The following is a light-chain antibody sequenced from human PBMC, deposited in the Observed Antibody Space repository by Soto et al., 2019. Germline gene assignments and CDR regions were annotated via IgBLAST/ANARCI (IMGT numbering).Light chain of an antibody. CDR3: SSYTSSSPLYI. CDR2: DVS. V-gene: IGLV2-14*03. CDR1: SSDIGGYDY. Sequence: QSALTQPASVSGSPGQSITLSCTGSSSDIGGYDYVSWYQQHPGKAPKLMIYDVSNRPSGVSNRFSGSKSGNTASLTISGLKAEDEADYYCSSYTSSSPLYIFGTGTKLTVL. J-gene: IGLJ1*01.